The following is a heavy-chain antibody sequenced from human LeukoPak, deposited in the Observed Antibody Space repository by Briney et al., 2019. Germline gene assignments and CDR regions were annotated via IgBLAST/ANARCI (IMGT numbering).Heavy chain of an antibody. V-gene: IGHV3-23*01. Sequence: GGSLRLSCAASGFTFSSYGMTWVRQAPGKGLEWVSSISHSDDSTYYADSVKGRFTISRDNSKNTLYLQMNSLRAEDTALYYCARDERMGYATFDYWGQGTLVTVSS. J-gene: IGHJ4*02. D-gene: IGHD2-8*01. CDR3: ARDERMGYATFDY. CDR2: ISHSDDST. CDR1: GFTFSSYG.